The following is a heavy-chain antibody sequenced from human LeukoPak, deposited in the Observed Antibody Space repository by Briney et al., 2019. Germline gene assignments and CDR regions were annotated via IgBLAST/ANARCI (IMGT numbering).Heavy chain of an antibody. CDR3: ARAPHAVAGTVYFDY. Sequence: SQTLSLTCAISGDSVSSNRAAWNWIRQSPSRGLEWLGRTFYRSRWYNDYATSVRSRINITPDTSNNQFSLQLNSVTPEDTAVYYCARAPHAVAGTVYFDYWDQGTLVTVSS. D-gene: IGHD6-19*01. CDR2: TFYRSRWYN. V-gene: IGHV6-1*01. CDR1: GDSVSSNRAA. J-gene: IGHJ4*02.